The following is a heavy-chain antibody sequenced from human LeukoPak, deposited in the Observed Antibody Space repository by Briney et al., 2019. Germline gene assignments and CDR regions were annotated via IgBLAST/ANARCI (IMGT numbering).Heavy chain of an antibody. CDR3: AREGIAAAGTPEYYGMDV. Sequence: ASVKVSCKASGYTFTSYYMHWVRQAPGQGLEWMGIINPSGGSTSYAQKFQGRVTMTRDTSTSTVYMELSSLRSDDTAVYYCAREGIAAAGTPEYYGMDVWGQGTTVTVSS. D-gene: IGHD6-13*01. J-gene: IGHJ6*02. CDR1: GYTFTSYY. CDR2: INPSGGST. V-gene: IGHV1-46*01.